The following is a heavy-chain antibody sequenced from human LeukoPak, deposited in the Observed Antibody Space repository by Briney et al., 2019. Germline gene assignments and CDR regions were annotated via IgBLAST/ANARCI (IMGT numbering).Heavy chain of an antibody. V-gene: IGHV1-18*01. CDR3: ALMTTVVTPSGY. D-gene: IGHD4-23*01. Sequence: ASVKVSCKASGYTFTSYGISWVRQAPGQGLEWMGWISAYNGNTNYAQKLQGRVTMTTDTSTSTAYMELRSLRSDDTAVYYCALMTTVVTPSGYWGQGTPVTVSS. CDR2: ISAYNGNT. J-gene: IGHJ4*02. CDR1: GYTFTSYG.